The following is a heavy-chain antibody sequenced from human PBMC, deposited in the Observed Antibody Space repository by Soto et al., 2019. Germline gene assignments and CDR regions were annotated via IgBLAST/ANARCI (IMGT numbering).Heavy chain of an antibody. CDR2: ISGSGVST. V-gene: IGHV3-23*01. Sequence: GGSLRLSCAASGFTFSSYAMSWVRQAPGKGLEWVSAISGSGVSTYYADSVKGRFTISRDNSKNTLYLQMSSLRAEDTAVYYCAISYYDFWSGSQGYFDYWGQGTLVTVSS. J-gene: IGHJ4*02. D-gene: IGHD3-3*01. CDR1: GFTFSSYA. CDR3: AISYYDFWSGSQGYFDY.